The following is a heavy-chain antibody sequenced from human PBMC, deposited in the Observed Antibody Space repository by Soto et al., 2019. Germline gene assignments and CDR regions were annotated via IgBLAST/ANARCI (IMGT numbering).Heavy chain of an antibody. D-gene: IGHD6-13*01. V-gene: IGHV5-10-1*01. Sequence: EVQLVQSGAEVKKPGESLRISCKGSGYSFTSYWISWVRQMPGKGLEWMVRIDPSDSYTNYSPSFQGHVTISADKSISTAYLQWSSLKASDTAMYYCARRHSSSSAFDPWGQGTLVTVSS. CDR1: GYSFTSYW. J-gene: IGHJ5*02. CDR2: IDPSDSYT. CDR3: ARRHSSSSAFDP.